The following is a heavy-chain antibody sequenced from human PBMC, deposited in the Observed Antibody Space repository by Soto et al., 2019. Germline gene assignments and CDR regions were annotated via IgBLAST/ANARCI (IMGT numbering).Heavy chain of an antibody. CDR3: AQAISRERQIDY. CDR2: ISSTADGA. Sequence: EVQLLESGGGLVQPGGSLRLSCAASGFTFSNYAMGWVRQAPGKGLEWVSTISSTADGADYADSVKGPFTISRDNTKTTLYLQMNSRKAEDTAVYYCAQAISRERQIDYWGQGTLVTVSS. V-gene: IGHV3-23*01. J-gene: IGHJ4*02. D-gene: IGHD1-26*01. CDR1: GFTFSNYA.